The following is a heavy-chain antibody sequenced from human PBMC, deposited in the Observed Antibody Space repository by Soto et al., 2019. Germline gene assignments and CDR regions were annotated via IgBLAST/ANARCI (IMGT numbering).Heavy chain of an antibody. CDR3: ARQGFGPRHGLVDV. D-gene: IGHD3-10*01. V-gene: IGHV4-59*08. Sequence: SETLSLTCTVSGGSISSYYWSWIRQPPGKGLEWIGYIYYSGSTNYNPSLKSRVTISVDTSKKQLSLKLTSMTAADTAVYYCARQGFGPRHGLVDVWGQGTTVTVSS. CDR1: GGSISSYY. J-gene: IGHJ6*02. CDR2: IYYSGST.